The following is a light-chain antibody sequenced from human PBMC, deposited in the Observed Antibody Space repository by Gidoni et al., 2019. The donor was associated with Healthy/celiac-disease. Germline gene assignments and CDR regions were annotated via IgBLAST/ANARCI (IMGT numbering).Light chain of an antibody. V-gene: IGKV3-20*01. CDR2: GAS. CDR3: QQYGSSPLT. CDR1: QSVSSSY. Sequence: EIVLTQSPGTLSLSPGERATLSCRASQSVSSSYLAWYQQKPGQAPRLLIYGASSRATGIPDRFSGSGSGTDFTLTISRLEPEVFAVYYWQQYGSSPLTFGGGTKVEIK. J-gene: IGKJ4*01.